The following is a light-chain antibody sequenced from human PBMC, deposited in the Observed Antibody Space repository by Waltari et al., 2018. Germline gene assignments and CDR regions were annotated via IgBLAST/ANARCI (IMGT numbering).Light chain of an antibody. CDR2: GNR. CDR1: RSNIGAGSD. V-gene: IGLV1-40*01. Sequence: QSVLTQPPSVSGAPGQRVAISCTGSRSNIGAGSDVHWYQHLPGAAPRLLIFGNRNRPSGVPDRFSASKSDTSASLAITGLQAEDEADYYCQSYDSSLGVGVFGGGTKLTVL. CDR3: QSYDSSLGVGV. J-gene: IGLJ3*02.